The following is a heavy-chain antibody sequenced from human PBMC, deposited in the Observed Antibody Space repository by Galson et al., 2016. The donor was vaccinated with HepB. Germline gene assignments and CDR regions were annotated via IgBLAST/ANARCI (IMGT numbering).Heavy chain of an antibody. Sequence: CLRLSCAASGFSVTSSYMSWVRQAPGKGLEWVSVIYSSGATYYAESVEGRFIISRHNSRNTVDLQMSSLRAEDTAFYYCARGLVGSTTAFDSWGQGTLVAVSS. J-gene: IGHJ4*02. CDR2: IYSSGAT. CDR3: ARGLVGSTTAFDS. D-gene: IGHD2/OR15-2a*01. CDR1: GFSVTSSY. V-gene: IGHV3-53*04.